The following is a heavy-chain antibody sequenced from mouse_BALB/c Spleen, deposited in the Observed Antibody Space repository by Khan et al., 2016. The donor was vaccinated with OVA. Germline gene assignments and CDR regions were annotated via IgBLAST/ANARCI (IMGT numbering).Heavy chain of an antibody. J-gene: IGHJ2*01. D-gene: IGHD1-3*01. CDR2: IWAGGST. V-gene: IGHV2-9*02. CDR1: GFSLTSYG. CDR3: ARIEDI. Sequence: QVQLKESGPGLVAPSQSLSITCTVSGFSLTSYGVHWVRQPPGKGLEWLGVIWAGGSTTYYSALMSRLSISKDNTKSQVFLNMNSLQTDDTAMYYCARIEDIWGQGTTLTVAS.